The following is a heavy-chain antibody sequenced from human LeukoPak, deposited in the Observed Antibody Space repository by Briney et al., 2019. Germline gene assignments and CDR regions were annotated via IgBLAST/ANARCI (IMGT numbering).Heavy chain of an antibody. CDR1: GYTFTSYG. CDR3: ARVDPYYYYMDV. CDR2: ISAYNGNT. D-gene: IGHD3/OR15-3a*01. Sequence: ASVKVSCKASGYTFTSYGISWVRQAPGQGLEWMGWISAYNGNTNYAQKLQGRVTTTTDTSTSTAYMELRSLRSDDTAVYYCARVDPYYYYMDVWGKGTTVTVSS. V-gene: IGHV1-18*01. J-gene: IGHJ6*03.